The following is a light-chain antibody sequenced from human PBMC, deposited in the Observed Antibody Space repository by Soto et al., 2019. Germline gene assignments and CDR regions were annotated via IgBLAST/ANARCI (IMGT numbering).Light chain of an antibody. Sequence: DIQMTQSPSTLSASVGDRVTITCRASQSISSWLAWYQQKPGKAPKLLIYKASSLESGVPSRFSGSGSGTEFTLTISTLQPDDFATYYCQQYNSYPYTFGQGTKLEIK. J-gene: IGKJ2*01. V-gene: IGKV1-5*03. CDR2: KAS. CDR3: QQYNSYPYT. CDR1: QSISSW.